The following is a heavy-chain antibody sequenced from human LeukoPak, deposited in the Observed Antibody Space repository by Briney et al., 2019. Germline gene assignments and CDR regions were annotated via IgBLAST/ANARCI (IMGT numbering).Heavy chain of an antibody. CDR2: IYYSGST. V-gene: IGHV4-59*01. CDR3: ARAPGPPVWGTTRFGYYFGY. J-gene: IGHJ4*02. D-gene: IGHD3-16*01. Sequence: PSVTLSLTCTVSGGSISSYYWSWIRQPPGKGLEWIGYIYYSGSTNYNPSLKSRVTISVDTSKNQFSLKLSSVTAADTAVYYCARAPGPPVWGTTRFGYYFGYWGQGTLVTVSS. CDR1: GGSISSYY.